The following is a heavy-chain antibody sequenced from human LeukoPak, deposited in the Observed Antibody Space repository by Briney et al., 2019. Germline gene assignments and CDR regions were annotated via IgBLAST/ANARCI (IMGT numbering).Heavy chain of an antibody. CDR2: LNSGGT. D-gene: IGHD3-10*01. J-gene: IGHJ4*02. V-gene: IGHV1-2*02. CDR3: AREVYTMVRGVIGGYFDY. Sequence: LNSGGTNYAQKFQGRVTKNSDTSISTAYMVLSRLRSDDTAVYYCAREVYTMVRGVIGGYFDYWGQGTLVTVSS.